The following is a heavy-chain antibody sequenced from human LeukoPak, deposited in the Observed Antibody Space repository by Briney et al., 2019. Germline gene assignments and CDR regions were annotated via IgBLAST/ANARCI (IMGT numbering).Heavy chain of an antibody. Sequence: GGSLRLSCTVSGFTFSDYYMSWVRQAPGKGLEWVSYISSSGSMLHYADSVEGRFTISRDNAKNSLYLQMSSLKVEDTAVYYCTRRPYSSSWYYFDYWGQGTLVTVSS. V-gene: IGHV3-11*04. CDR2: ISSSGSML. CDR1: GFTFSDYY. J-gene: IGHJ4*02. D-gene: IGHD6-13*01. CDR3: TRRPYSSSWYYFDY.